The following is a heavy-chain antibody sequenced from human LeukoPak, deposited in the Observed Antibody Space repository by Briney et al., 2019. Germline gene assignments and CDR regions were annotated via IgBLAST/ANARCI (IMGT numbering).Heavy chain of an antibody. CDR3: ARWGGGFGY. CDR1: GFTFSRYW. Sequence: PGGSLRLSCAASGFTFSRYWMSWVRQAPGKGLEWVANIKEDGSEKYYVDSVKGRFTISRDNAKNSLYLQMNSLRAEDTAVYYCARWGGGFGYWGQGTLVTVSS. CDR2: IKEDGSEK. V-gene: IGHV3-7*04. J-gene: IGHJ4*02. D-gene: IGHD3-16*01.